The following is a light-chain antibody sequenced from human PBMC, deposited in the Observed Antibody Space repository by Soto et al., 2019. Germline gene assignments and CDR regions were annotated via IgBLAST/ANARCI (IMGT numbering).Light chain of an antibody. CDR2: LGS. J-gene: IGKJ1*01. Sequence: DIVMTQSPLSLPVTPGEPASISCRSSQSLLHSNGYNYLDWYLQKPGQSPQLLIYLGSNRASGVPDRFSGSGSGTDSTRKISRVEAEDVGVYYCMQALQTPPAFGQGTKVEIK. CDR3: MQALQTPPA. V-gene: IGKV2-28*01. CDR1: QSLLHSNGYNY.